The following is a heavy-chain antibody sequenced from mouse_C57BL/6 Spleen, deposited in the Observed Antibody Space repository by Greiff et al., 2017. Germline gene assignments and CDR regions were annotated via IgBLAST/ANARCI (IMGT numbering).Heavy chain of an antibody. Sequence: EVMFVESGGGLVKPGGSLKLSCAASGFTFSSYAMSWVRQTPEKRLEWVATISDGGSYTYYPDNVKGRFTISRDNAKNNLYLQMSHLKSEDTAMYYCARDTTVVEDYAMEDWGQGTSVTVSS. J-gene: IGHJ4*01. CDR3: ARDTTVVEDYAMED. D-gene: IGHD1-1*01. CDR2: ISDGGSYT. V-gene: IGHV5-4*01. CDR1: GFTFSSYA.